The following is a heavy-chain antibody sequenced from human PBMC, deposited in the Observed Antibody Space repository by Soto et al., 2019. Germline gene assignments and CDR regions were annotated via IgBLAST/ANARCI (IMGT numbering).Heavy chain of an antibody. D-gene: IGHD3-22*01. CDR2: MYYSGST. J-gene: IGHJ4*02. Sequence: ETLSLTCAVSGDSISSFYWSWIRQPPGKGLEWIGYMYYSGSTNYNPSLQSRVAMSVDTSKSQFSLKLSSVTAADTAVYYCSSGYYFDYWGQGTLVTVSS. V-gene: IGHV4-59*01. CDR3: SSGYYFDY. CDR1: GDSISSFY.